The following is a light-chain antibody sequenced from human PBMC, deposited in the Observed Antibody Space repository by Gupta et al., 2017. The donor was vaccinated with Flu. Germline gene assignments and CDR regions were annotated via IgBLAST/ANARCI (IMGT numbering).Light chain of an antibody. V-gene: IGKV3-11*01. J-gene: IGKJ1*01. CDR3: QQSTNRGA. CDR1: QSVGSQ. Sequence: SPATLSLSPGERATLACRASQSVGSQLAWYQKKPGQAPRLLIYDASNRATGIPARFSGSGSGTDFTITISNLEPEDFAVYYCQQSTNRGAFAQGTKVEIK. CDR2: DAS.